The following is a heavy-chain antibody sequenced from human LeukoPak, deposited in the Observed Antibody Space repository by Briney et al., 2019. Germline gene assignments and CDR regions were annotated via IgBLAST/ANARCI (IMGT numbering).Heavy chain of an antibody. Sequence: PSETLSLTCTFYGGSVSSYYWSWIRQPAGKPLEWIGRVFVTGSPNYSPSLKTRVTISLDASKNQLSLRLASATAADTAVYYCVRDYSSGWPMSYYNPYIDLWGKGTIVTVSS. V-gene: IGHV4-4*07. J-gene: IGHJ6*03. CDR2: VFVTGSP. D-gene: IGHD4-11*01. CDR3: VRDYSSGWPMSYYNPYIDL. CDR1: GGSVSSYY.